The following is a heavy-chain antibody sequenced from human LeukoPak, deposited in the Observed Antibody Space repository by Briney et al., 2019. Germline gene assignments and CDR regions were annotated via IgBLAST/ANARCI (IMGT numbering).Heavy chain of an antibody. CDR1: GFTFSSYG. J-gene: IGHJ4*02. V-gene: IGHV3-33*01. CDR2: ILNDGSQE. CDR3: ARAGIEWELGFDY. Sequence: GGSLRLSCAASGFTFSSYGMHWVRQAPGKGLEWVAVILNDGSQEKYADSVKGRFTISRDNSKNTLFLQMNSLRAEDTAVYYCARAGIEWELGFDYWGQGTLVTVSS. D-gene: IGHD1-26*01.